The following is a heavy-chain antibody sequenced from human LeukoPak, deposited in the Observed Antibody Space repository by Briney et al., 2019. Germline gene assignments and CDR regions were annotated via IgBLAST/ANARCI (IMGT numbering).Heavy chain of an antibody. CDR3: ARLSPDGFDI. Sequence: SGTLSLTCAVSGGSITSSKWWTWVRQPPGKGLEWIGESYHSGSTNYNPSLKSRVTISVDKSKKQLSLKLSSVTAADTAVYYCARLSPDGFDIWGQGTMVTVFS. CDR2: SYHSGST. V-gene: IGHV4-4*02. CDR1: GGSITSSKW. D-gene: IGHD2/OR15-2a*01. J-gene: IGHJ3*02.